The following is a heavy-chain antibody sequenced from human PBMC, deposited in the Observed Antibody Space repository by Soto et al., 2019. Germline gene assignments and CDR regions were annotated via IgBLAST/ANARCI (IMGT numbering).Heavy chain of an antibody. J-gene: IGHJ2*01. V-gene: IGHV1-69*01. CDR1: GGTFSSYA. CDR3: ASTPRRVRGVPGWYFDL. D-gene: IGHD3-10*01. CDR2: IIPIFGTA. Sequence: QVQLVQSGAEVKKPGSSVKVSCKASGGTFSSYAISCVRQAPGQGLEWMGGIIPIFGTANYAQKFQGRVTITADESTSTAYRELSSLRSEDTAVYYCASTPRRVRGVPGWYFDLWGRGTLVTVSS.